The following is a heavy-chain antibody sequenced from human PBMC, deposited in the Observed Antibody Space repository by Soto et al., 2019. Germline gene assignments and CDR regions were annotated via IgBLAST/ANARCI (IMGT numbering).Heavy chain of an antibody. CDR1: GFTFSSYG. D-gene: IGHD2-21*02. Sequence: QVQLMESGGGVVQPGRSLRLSCAASGFTFSSYGMHWVRQAPGKGLEWVAVIRYDGSNKYYADSVKGRFTISRDNSKNTLYLQMNSLRPEDTAVYYCRVVVTTNFDYWGQGTLVTVSS. CDR3: RVVVTTNFDY. CDR2: IRYDGSNK. V-gene: IGHV3-33*01. J-gene: IGHJ4*02.